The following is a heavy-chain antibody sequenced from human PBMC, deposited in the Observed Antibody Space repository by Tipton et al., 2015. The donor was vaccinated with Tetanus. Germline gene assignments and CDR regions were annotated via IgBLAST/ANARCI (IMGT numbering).Heavy chain of an antibody. Sequence: TLSLTCTVSGGSISSYYWSWIRQPPGKGLEWIGNIYYTGSTRNNPSLKSRVTISVDTSKNQFSLKLSSVTAADTAVYYCARETVWFGELPPPTFFDYWGQGTLVTISS. CDR1: GGSISSYY. D-gene: IGHD3-10*01. V-gene: IGHV4-59*01. CDR2: IYYTGST. CDR3: ARETVWFGELPPPTFFDY. J-gene: IGHJ4*02.